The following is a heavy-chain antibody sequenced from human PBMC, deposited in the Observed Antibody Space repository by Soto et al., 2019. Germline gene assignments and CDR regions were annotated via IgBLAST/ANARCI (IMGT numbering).Heavy chain of an antibody. CDR3: ARDGLNVDTAMVLFDY. Sequence: GASVKVSCKASGYTFTSYGISWVRQAPGQGLEWMGWISAYNGNTNYAQKLQGRVTMTTDTSTSTAYMELRSLRSDDTAVYYCARDGLNVDTAMVLFDYWGQGTLVTVSS. V-gene: IGHV1-18*04. J-gene: IGHJ4*02. CDR1: GYTFTSYG. D-gene: IGHD5-18*01. CDR2: ISAYNGNT.